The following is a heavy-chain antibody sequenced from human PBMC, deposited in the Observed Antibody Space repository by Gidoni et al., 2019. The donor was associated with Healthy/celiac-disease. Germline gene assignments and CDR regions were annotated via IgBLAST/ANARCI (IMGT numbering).Heavy chain of an antibody. J-gene: IGHJ3*02. CDR2: IIPIFGTA. CDR3: ARAIIVVVVAATGGAFDI. Sequence: QFQLVQSGAEVKKPGSSVKVSCKASGGTFRSYAISWGRQAPGQGLEWMGGIIPIFGTANSAQKFQGRVTITADKSTSTAYMELSSLRSEDTAVYYCARAIIVVVVAATGGAFDIWGQGTMVTVSS. CDR1: GGTFRSYA. D-gene: IGHD2-15*01. V-gene: IGHV1-69*06.